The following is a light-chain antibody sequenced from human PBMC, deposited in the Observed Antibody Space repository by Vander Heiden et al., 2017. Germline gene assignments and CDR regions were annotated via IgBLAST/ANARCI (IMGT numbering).Light chain of an antibody. CDR1: QSVSRY. V-gene: IGKV3-11*01. J-gene: IGKJ2*01. Sequence: EIVLTQSPATLSLSPGERAALSCRASQSVSRYLAWFQQKPGQAPRLLIYDASNRATGIPARFSGSGSGTDFALTISSLEPEEFAVYYGQQRSNWPYTFGQGTKVEIK. CDR2: DAS. CDR3: QQRSNWPYT.